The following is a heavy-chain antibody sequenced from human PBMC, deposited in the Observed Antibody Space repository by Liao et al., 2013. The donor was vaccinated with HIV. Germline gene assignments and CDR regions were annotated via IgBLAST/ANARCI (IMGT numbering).Heavy chain of an antibody. CDR2: ISSSGDS. J-gene: IGHJ4*02. Sequence: QVQLQESGPGLVKPSETLSLSCTVSGGSISSGDFHWGWIRQSPGKGLEWIGFISSSGDSYYNPSLKSRVTISVDTSKNQFSLMLTSVTAADTAVFFCARSAVFGSGXGFFDLWGQGTLVTVSS. V-gene: IGHV4-30-4*08. D-gene: IGHD3-10*01. CDR1: GGSISSGDFH. CDR3: ARSAVFGSGXGFFDL.